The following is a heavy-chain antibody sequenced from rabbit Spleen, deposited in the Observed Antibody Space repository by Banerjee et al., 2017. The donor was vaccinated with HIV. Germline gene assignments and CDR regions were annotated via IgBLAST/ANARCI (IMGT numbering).Heavy chain of an antibody. V-gene: IGHV1S45*01. D-gene: IGHD2-1*01. CDR3: VRDLGYDDDSEKGYFNL. J-gene: IGHJ4*01. CDR2: IDAGSSAFT. CDR1: GVSLHDKDV. Sequence: EQLEESGGGLVQPEGSLTLTCKASGVSLHDKDVMCWVRQAPGKGLEWIACIDAGSSAFTYFASWVQGRFTISSHNAQTTLYLQLNSLTAADTATYFCVRDLGYDDDSEKGYFNLWGQGTLVTVS.